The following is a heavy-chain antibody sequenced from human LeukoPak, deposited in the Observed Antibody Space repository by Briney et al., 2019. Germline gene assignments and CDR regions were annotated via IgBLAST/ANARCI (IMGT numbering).Heavy chain of an antibody. CDR2: VNHSGYT. CDR1: GGSLSGSF. V-gene: IGHV4-34*01. J-gene: IGHJ4*02. Sequence: SETLSLTCAVSGGSLSGSFWSWIRQPRGKGLEWIGEVNHSGYTNYNSYPKSRVTISVDTSKNQLSLNLTSRTGAATALYYCAKTRAGYIASWVQGSLVTVSS. CDR3: AKTRAGYIAS. D-gene: IGHD6-19*01.